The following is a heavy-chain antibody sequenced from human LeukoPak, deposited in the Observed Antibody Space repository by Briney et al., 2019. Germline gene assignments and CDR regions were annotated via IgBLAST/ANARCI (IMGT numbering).Heavy chain of an antibody. CDR3: ARHYDFWSGYYPQGCMDV. Sequence: GGSLRLSCAASGFTFSSYSMNWVRQAPGKGLEWVLSISSSSSYIYYADLVKGRFTISRDNAKNSLYLQMNSLRAEDTAVYYCARHYDFWSGYYPQGCMDVWGQGTTVTVSS. J-gene: IGHJ6*02. CDR2: ISSSSSYI. D-gene: IGHD3-3*01. V-gene: IGHV3-21*01. CDR1: GFTFSSYS.